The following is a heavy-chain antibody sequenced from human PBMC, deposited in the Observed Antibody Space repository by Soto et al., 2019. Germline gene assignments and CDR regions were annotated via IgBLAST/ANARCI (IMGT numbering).Heavy chain of an antibody. Sequence: GGSLRLSCAASGFRFRTRAMSWVRQAPGKGLEWVASIRPGGDSTYYADSVKGRFAVSRDNSNVTLYLQMNSLRAEDTAVYYCAKDSVATIFGIQDYWGQGTRVTVSS. D-gene: IGHD3-3*01. V-gene: IGHV3-23*01. CDR1: GFRFRTRA. CDR3: AKDSVATIFGIQDY. CDR2: IRPGGDST. J-gene: IGHJ4*02.